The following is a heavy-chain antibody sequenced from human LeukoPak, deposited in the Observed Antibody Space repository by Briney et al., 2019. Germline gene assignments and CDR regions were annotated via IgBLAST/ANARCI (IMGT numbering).Heavy chain of an antibody. Sequence: ASVKVSCKASGYTFNRYGISWVRQAPGQGLEWMGWISAYNGNTKYSQKVQGRVTMTTDTSTSTAYMELRSLRSDDTAVYYCARDGTKLPWFGELRITRYYFYYMDVWSKGTTVTISS. CDR3: ARDGTKLPWFGELRITRYYFYYMDV. CDR2: ISAYNGNT. J-gene: IGHJ6*03. V-gene: IGHV1-18*01. D-gene: IGHD3-10*01. CDR1: GYTFNRYG.